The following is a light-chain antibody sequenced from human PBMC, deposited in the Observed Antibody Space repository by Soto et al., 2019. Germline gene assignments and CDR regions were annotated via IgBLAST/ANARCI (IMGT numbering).Light chain of an antibody. V-gene: IGKV3-15*01. CDR3: QQYNKWPLFT. J-gene: IGKJ3*01. CDR2: GAS. CDR1: QSVGTN. Sequence: ERVMTQSPATLSVSPGERATLSCRASQSVGTNLAWYQQRPCQAPRLLTYGASTRATGIPARFSGSGSGTEFTLTISGLQSEDFALYYGQQYNKWPLFTFGPGTRVDIK.